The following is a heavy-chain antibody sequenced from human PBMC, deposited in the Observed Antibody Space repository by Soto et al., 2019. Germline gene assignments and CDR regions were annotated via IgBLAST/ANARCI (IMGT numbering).Heavy chain of an antibody. CDR1: GFTFSSYA. J-gene: IGHJ5*02. D-gene: IGHD2-15*01. CDR3: ARGEPGGWFDP. CDR2: ISYDGSNK. V-gene: IGHV3-30-3*01. Sequence: QVQLVESGGGVVQPGRSLRLSCAASGFTFSSYAMHWVRQAPGKGLEWVAVISYDGSNKYYADSVKGRFTISRDNSKNTLYLQMNSLRAEDTAVDYCARGEPGGWFDPWGQGTLVTVSS.